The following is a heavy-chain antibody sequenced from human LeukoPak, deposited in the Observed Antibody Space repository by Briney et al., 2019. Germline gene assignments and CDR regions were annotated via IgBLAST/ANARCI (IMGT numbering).Heavy chain of an antibody. J-gene: IGHJ4*02. Sequence: GESLRISCKGSGYGFTSYWISWVRPMPGKGLEWVGRIDPSDSYTNYSPSFQGHVTISADESISTAYLQWSSLKASDTAMYYCAAREIRETGNDYWGQGTLVTVSS. CDR3: AAREIRETGNDY. V-gene: IGHV5-10-1*01. D-gene: IGHD1-14*01. CDR1: GYGFTSYW. CDR2: IDPSDSYT.